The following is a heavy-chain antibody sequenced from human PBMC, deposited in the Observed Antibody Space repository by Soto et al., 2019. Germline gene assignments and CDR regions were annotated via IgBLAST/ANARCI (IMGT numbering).Heavy chain of an antibody. D-gene: IGHD3-22*01. CDR1: GDSITSTSH. CDR3: ARVSKDASGYYYGAFDI. V-gene: IGHV4-4*02. J-gene: IGHJ3*02. CDR2: IYHSGGT. Sequence: SETLSLTFGVSGDSITSTSHWSWVRQPPGKGLEWIGEIYHSGGTNSNPSLKSRVTMSVDKSKNQFSFRLSSVTAADTALYYCARVSKDASGYYYGAFDIWGQGTMVT.